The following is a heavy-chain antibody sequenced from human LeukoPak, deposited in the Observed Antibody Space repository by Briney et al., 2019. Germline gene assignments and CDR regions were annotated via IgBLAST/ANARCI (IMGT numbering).Heavy chain of an antibody. CDR1: GFTFSSYS. CDR3: ARSGYSGYEYYFDY. V-gene: IGHV3-48*01. D-gene: IGHD5-12*01. CDR2: ISSSSSTI. J-gene: IGHJ4*02. Sequence: GSLRLSCAASGFTFSSYSMNWVRQAPGKGLEWVSYISSSSSTIYYADPVKGRFTISRDNAKNSLYLQMNSLRAEDTAVYYCARSGYSGYEYYFDYWGQGTLVTVSS.